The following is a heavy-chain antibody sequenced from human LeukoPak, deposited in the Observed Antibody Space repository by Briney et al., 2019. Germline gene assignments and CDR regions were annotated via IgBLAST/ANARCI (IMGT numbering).Heavy chain of an antibody. J-gene: IGHJ4*02. CDR3: TRHLAGDYGDYRDY. D-gene: IGHD4-17*01. CDR2: IRSKANSYAT. Sequence: PGGSLKLSRAASGFTFSGSAMHWVRQASGKGLEWVGRIRSKANSYATAYAASVKGRFTISRDDSKNTAYLQMNSLETEDTAVYYCTRHLAGDYGDYRDYWGQGTLVTVSS. CDR1: GFTFSGSA. V-gene: IGHV3-73*01.